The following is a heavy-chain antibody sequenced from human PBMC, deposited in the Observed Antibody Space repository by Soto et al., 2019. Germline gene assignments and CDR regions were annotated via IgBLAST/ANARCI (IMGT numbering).Heavy chain of an antibody. D-gene: IGHD3-22*01. J-gene: IGHJ4*02. CDR1: GFTFSSYA. V-gene: IGHV3-23*01. CDR3: AAQAIISMIVVVDY. Sequence: GGSLRLSCAASGFTFSSYAMGWVRQAPGKGLEWVSGISGSGDSTYHADSVKGRFTISRDNFKNTLYLEMNSLRAEDTAVYYCAAQAIISMIVVVDYWGQGTLVTLSS. CDR2: ISGSGDST.